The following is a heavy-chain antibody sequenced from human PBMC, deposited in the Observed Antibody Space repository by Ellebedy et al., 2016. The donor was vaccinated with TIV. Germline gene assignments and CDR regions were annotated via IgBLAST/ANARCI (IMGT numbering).Heavy chain of an antibody. D-gene: IGHD4/OR15-4a*01. V-gene: IGHV1-2*02. Sequence: ASVKVSCKTSGYIFTAYYIHWARQAPGQGLEWMGWINPDSGGTNFPQKFQGRVNMTRDTSVNTAYMELSRLQSDDTAVYHCARVLRATSGMDVWGQGTTVTVS. CDR1: GYIFTAYY. CDR2: INPDSGGT. J-gene: IGHJ6*02. CDR3: ARVLRATSGMDV.